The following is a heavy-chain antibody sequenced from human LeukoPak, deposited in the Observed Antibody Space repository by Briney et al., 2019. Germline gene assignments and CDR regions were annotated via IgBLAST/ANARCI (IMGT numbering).Heavy chain of an antibody. CDR2: ISGSGGST. D-gene: IGHD6-13*01. V-gene: IGHV3-23*01. CDR3: AKLSRGYSSSWYSNFDY. J-gene: IGHJ4*02. CDR1: GFTFSSYA. Sequence: GGSLRLSCAASGFTFSSYAMSWVRQAPGKGLEWVSAISGSGGSTYYADSVKGRLTISRDNSKNTLYLQMNSLRAEDTAVYYCAKLSRGYSSSWYSNFDYWGQGTLVTVSS.